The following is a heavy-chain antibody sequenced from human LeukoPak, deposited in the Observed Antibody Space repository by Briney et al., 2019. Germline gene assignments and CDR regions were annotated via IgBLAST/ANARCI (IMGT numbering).Heavy chain of an antibody. D-gene: IGHD1-7*01. CDR2: ISRSGDTI. Sequence: GGSLRLSCAASGFTFSDYAMSWIRQAPGQGQEWVSYISRSGDTIDYADSVKGRFSISRDNAKNSLYLQMNSLRAEDTAVYYCAGYHWNSGVVYWGQGTLVTVSS. J-gene: IGHJ4*02. CDR1: GFTFSDYA. CDR3: AGYHWNSGVVY. V-gene: IGHV3-11*01.